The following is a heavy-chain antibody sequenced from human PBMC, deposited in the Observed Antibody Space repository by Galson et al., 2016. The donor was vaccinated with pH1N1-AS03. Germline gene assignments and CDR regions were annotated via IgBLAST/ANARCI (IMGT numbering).Heavy chain of an antibody. CDR1: GYTFTGFY. D-gene: IGHD2-2*01. V-gene: IGHV1-2*04. Sequence: SVKVSCKASGYTFTGFYVHWVRQAPGQGLEWMGWIDPNSGVTSYAQKFQAWVTMTRETSSNTAHMELSGLKSDDTAVYYCARDPRGPCSSSTCATAYYFGMDVWGQGTTVIVSS. CDR2: IDPNSGVT. J-gene: IGHJ6*02. CDR3: ARDPRGPCSSSTCATAYYFGMDV.